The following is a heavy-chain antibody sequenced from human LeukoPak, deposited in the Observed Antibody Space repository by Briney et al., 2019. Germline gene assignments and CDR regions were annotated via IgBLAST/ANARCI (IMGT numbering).Heavy chain of an antibody. CDR3: ARGGGSSTWTPSNWFDP. CDR2: IYYSGST. CDR1: GGSISSSSYY. D-gene: IGHD2-15*01. J-gene: IGHJ5*02. V-gene: IGHV4-39*07. Sequence: SETLSLTCTVSGGSISSSSYYWGWIRQPPGKGLEWIGSIYYSGSTYYNPSLKSRVTISVDTSKNQFSLKLSSVTAADTALYFCARGGGSSTWTPSNWFDPWGQGILVTVSS.